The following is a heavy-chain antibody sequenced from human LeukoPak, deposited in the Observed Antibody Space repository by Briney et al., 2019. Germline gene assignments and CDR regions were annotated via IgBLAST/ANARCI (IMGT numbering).Heavy chain of an antibody. D-gene: IGHD1-26*01. J-gene: IGHJ4*02. CDR1: SLTVTTKC. Sequence: PGGSLTLSWPPASLTVTTKCIGSVSQPPGKGLGWVSIIYSGGSTYHADSVKGRFTISRDNSKNTLYLQMNSLRAEDTAVYYCARHSGIYRGGFDYWGQGALVTVSS. CDR2: IYSGGST. V-gene: IGHV3-66*04. CDR3: ARHSGIYRGGFDY.